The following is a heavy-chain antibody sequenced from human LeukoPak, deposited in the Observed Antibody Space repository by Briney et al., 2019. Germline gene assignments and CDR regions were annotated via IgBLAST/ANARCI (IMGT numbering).Heavy chain of an antibody. CDR1: GFTFSSYG. CDR3: ARDLQSLDY. J-gene: IGHJ4*02. Sequence: GGSLRLSCAASGFTFSSYGMHWVRQGPGKGLERVAVIWYDGSNKYYADSVKGRFTISRDNSKNTLYLQMNSLRAEDTAVYYCARDLQSLDYWGQGTLVTVSS. CDR2: IWYDGSNK. D-gene: IGHD4-11*01. V-gene: IGHV3-33*01.